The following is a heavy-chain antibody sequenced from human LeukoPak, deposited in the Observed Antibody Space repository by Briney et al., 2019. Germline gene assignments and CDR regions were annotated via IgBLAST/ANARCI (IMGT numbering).Heavy chain of an antibody. V-gene: IGHV1-69*04. CDR1: GGTFSSYA. J-gene: IGHJ5*02. CDR3: ARELAAAGTWWFDP. Sequence: ASVKVSCKASGGTFSSYAISWVRQAPEQGLEWMGRIIPILGIANCAQKFQGRVTITADKSTSTAYMELSSLRSEDTAVYYCARELAAAGTWWFDPWGQGTLVTVSS. CDR2: IIPILGIA. D-gene: IGHD6-13*01.